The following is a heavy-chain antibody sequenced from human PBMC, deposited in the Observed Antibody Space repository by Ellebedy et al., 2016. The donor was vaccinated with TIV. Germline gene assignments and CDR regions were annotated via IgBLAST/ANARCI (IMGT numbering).Heavy chain of an antibody. Sequence: GESLKISCAVSGFSFSSYWMSWVRQAPGKGLEWVANIRQDGNKNYVDSVKGRFTISRDNAESSLYLQMTSLRAEDTAVYYCARVCELRGVCYWGQGALVTVSS. V-gene: IGHV3-7*01. CDR1: GFSFSSYW. D-gene: IGHD3-10*01. CDR3: ARVCELRGVCY. CDR2: IRQDGNK. J-gene: IGHJ4*02.